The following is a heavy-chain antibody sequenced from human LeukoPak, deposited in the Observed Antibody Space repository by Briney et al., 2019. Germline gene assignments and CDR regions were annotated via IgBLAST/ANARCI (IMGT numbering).Heavy chain of an antibody. V-gene: IGHV3-7*01. D-gene: IGHD5-12*01. J-gene: IGHJ4*02. CDR2: IKKDGSER. Sequence: GGSLRLSCAAPGFTFSSYWMSWVRQAPGKGLKWVANIKKDGSERYYVDSVKGRFTISRDNAKNSLYLQMNSLRAEDTAVYYCARASGFFDYWGQGTLVTVSS. CDR3: ARASGFFDY. CDR1: GFTFSSYW.